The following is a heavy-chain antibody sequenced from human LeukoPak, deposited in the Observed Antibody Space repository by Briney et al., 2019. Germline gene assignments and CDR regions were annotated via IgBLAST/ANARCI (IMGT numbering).Heavy chain of an antibody. CDR3: ARHFVRRGANSYFDY. J-gene: IGHJ4*02. Sequence: PSETLSLTCTVSGGSISISSYYWGWIRQPPGKGLEWIGSIYYSGSTYYNPSLKSRVTISVDTSKNQFSLKLSSVTAADTAVYYCARHFVRRGANSYFDYWGQGTLVTVSS. D-gene: IGHD2/OR15-2a*01. CDR2: IYYSGST. V-gene: IGHV4-39*01. CDR1: GGSISISSYY.